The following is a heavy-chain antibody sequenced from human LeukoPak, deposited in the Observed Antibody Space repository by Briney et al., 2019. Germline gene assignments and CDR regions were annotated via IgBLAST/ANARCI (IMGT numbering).Heavy chain of an antibody. CDR3: ARALDSIWNDWPCFDY. Sequence: PSQTLSLTCALSGDSVSSNSAAWNWIRQPPSRGLEWLGRTYYRSKSYNDYAVTVKSRITINPDTSKNQFSLQLNSVTPEDTAVYYCARALDSIWNDWPCFDYWGQGTLVTVSS. CDR2: TYYRSKSYN. D-gene: IGHD1-1*01. CDR1: GDSVSSNSAA. J-gene: IGHJ4*02. V-gene: IGHV6-1*01.